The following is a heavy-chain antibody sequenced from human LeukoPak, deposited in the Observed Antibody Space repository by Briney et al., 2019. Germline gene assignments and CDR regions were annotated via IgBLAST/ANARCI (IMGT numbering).Heavy chain of an antibody. CDR1: GFTFRSYG. J-gene: IGHJ4*02. V-gene: IGHV3-23*01. D-gene: IGHD3-16*01. Sequence: GGSLRLSCAASGFTFRSYGTSWVRQAPGKGLEWVSSLSGSGGSTYYADSVKGRFTISRDNSKNTLFLHMNSLRAEDTAVYYCAKALGGYDFDYWGQGTLVTVSS. CDR2: LSGSGGST. CDR3: AKALGGYDFDY.